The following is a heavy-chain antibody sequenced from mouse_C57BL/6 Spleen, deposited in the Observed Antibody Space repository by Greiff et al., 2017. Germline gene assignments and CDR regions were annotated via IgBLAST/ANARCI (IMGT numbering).Heavy chain of an antibody. CDR3: TRAYGNYEAMDY. J-gene: IGHJ4*01. D-gene: IGHD2-1*01. V-gene: IGHV5-9-1*02. Sequence: EVKLMESGEGLVKPGGSLKLSCAASGFTFSSYAMSWVRQTPEKRLEWVAYISSGGDYIYYADTVKGRFTISRDNARNTLYLQMSSLKSEDTAMYYCTRAYGNYEAMDYWGQGTSVTVSS. CDR1: GFTFSSYA. CDR2: ISSGGDYI.